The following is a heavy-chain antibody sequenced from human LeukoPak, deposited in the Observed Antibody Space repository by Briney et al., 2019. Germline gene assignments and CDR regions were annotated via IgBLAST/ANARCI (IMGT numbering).Heavy chain of an antibody. J-gene: IGHJ6*03. V-gene: IGHV3-11*01. Sequence: GGSLRLSCAASGFTFSDYYMSWIRQAPGKGLEWVSYISSSGSTIYYADSVKGRFTISRDNAKNSLYLQMNSLRAEDTAVYYCAAGDCSSTSCRYYYYYYMDVWGKGTTVTVSS. CDR2: ISSSGSTI. CDR3: AAGDCSSTSCRYYYYYYMDV. D-gene: IGHD2-2*01. CDR1: GFTFSDYY.